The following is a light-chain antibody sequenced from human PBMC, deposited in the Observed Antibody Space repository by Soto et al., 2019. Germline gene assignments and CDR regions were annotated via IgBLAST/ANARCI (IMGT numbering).Light chain of an antibody. J-gene: IGKJ1*01. CDR3: QQSYSTPLWT. V-gene: IGKV4-1*01. Sequence: DIVMTQSPDSLAVSLGETATINCRSSQSVLYSSNNKNYLAWYQQKPGQPPELLIYWASTRESGVPDRFSGSGSGTDFTLTISSLQAEDVAVYYCQQSYSTPLWTFGQGTKVEIK. CDR2: WAS. CDR1: QSVLYSSNNKNY.